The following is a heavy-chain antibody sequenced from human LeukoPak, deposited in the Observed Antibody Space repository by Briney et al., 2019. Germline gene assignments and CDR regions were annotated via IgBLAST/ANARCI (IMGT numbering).Heavy chain of an antibody. CDR2: ISGSGGTI. CDR1: GFTFSSFG. Sequence: PGGSLRLSCAASGFTFSSFGMSWVRQAPGKGLEWVSTISGSGGTIDYADSVKGRFTFSRDNSRNMVYLQMNSLRAEDTAVYYCAKDLPDYGDYIEGYWGQGTLVTVSS. D-gene: IGHD4-17*01. J-gene: IGHJ4*02. CDR3: AKDLPDYGDYIEGY. V-gene: IGHV3-23*01.